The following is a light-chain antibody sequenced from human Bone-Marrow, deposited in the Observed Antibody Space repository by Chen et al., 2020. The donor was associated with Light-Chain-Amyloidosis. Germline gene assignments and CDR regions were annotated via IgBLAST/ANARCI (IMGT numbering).Light chain of an antibody. J-gene: IGLJ3*02. V-gene: IGLV3-21*02. Sequence: SYVLTQPSSASVAPGPPATIACGGNNIGSTSVHWYQQTPGQAPLLVVYDDSDRPSGIPERLSGYNAGNTATLTISRVEAGDEADYYCQVWDRGSDRPVFGGGTKLTVL. CDR3: QVWDRGSDRPV. CDR1: NIGSTS. CDR2: DDS.